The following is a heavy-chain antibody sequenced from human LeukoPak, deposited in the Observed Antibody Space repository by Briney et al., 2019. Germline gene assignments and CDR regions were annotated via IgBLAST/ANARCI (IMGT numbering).Heavy chain of an antibody. D-gene: IGHD6-6*01. CDR3: ARDRNIAAAYYYYYYMHV. Sequence: SETLSLTCTVSGGSISSGSYYWSWIRQPAGKGLEWVGRIYTSGSTNYNPSLKSRVTISVDTSKNQFSLKLSSVTATDTAVYYCARDRNIAAAYYYYYYMHVWGKGTTVTVSS. CDR1: GGSISSGSYY. J-gene: IGHJ6*03. V-gene: IGHV4-61*02. CDR2: IYTSGST.